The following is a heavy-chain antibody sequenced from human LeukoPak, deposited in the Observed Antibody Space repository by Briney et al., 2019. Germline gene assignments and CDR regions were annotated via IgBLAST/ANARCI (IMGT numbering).Heavy chain of an antibody. J-gene: IGHJ2*01. CDR1: GFTFSSYG. D-gene: IGHD4-17*01. CDR3: AKGSYGDSPYWYFNL. CDR2: IGGSGSST. Sequence: GGSLRLSCAASGFTFSSYGMHWVRQAPGKGLEWVSDIGGSGSSTYYADSVKGRFTISRDNSKNTLYLQMNSLRAEDTAVYYCAKGSYGDSPYWYFNLWGRGTLVTVSS. V-gene: IGHV3-23*01.